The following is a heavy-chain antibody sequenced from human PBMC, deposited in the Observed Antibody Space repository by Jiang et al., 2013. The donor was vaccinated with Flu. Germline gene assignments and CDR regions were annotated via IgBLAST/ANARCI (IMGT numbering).Heavy chain of an antibody. D-gene: IGHD1-26*01. CDR3: ARGVGSYYAFDP. J-gene: IGHJ5*02. Sequence: YTFTSYDINWVRQATGQGLEWMGWMNPNSGNTGYAQKFQGRVTMTRNTSISTAYMELSSLRSEDTAVYYCARGVGSYYAFDPWGQGTLVTVSS. CDR1: YTFTSYD. CDR2: MNPNSGNT. V-gene: IGHV1-8*01.